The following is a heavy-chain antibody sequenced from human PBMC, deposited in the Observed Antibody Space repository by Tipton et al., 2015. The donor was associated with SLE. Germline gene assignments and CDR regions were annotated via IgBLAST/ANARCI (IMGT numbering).Heavy chain of an antibody. CDR3: AVRDTGD. V-gene: IGHV4-39*07. J-gene: IGHJ4*02. CDR1: GGSISSSSYY. CDR2: INHSGST. Sequence: TLSLTCTVSGGSISSSSYYWGWIRQPPGKGLEWIGEINHSGSTNYNPSLKSRVTISVDTSKNQFSLKLSSVTAADTAVYYCAVRDTGDWGQGTLVTVSS. D-gene: IGHD5-18*01.